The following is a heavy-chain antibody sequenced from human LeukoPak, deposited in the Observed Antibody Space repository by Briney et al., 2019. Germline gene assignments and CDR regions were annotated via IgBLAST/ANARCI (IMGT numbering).Heavy chain of an antibody. Sequence: AASVKVSCKASGYTFTSYGISWVRQAPGQGLEWVGGIIPIFGTANYAQKFQGRVTITTDESTSTAYMELSSLRSEDTAVYYCASFSGSQGDAFDIWGQGTMVTVSS. D-gene: IGHD1-26*01. J-gene: IGHJ3*02. CDR1: GYTFTSYG. V-gene: IGHV1-69*05. CDR3: ASFSGSQGDAFDI. CDR2: IIPIFGTA.